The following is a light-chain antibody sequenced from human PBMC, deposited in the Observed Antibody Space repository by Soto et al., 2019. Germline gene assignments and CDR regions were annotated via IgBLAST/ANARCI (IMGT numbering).Light chain of an antibody. CDR2: EVS. CDR1: SSDVGGYNF. CDR3: SSYTSSSTVV. Sequence: QSALTQSASVSGSPGESITISCTGTSSDVGGYNFVSWYQQHPGKAPKLMIYEVSNRPSGVSNRFSGSKSGNTASLTISGLRAEDEADYYCSSYTSSSTVVFGGGTKVTVL. J-gene: IGLJ2*01. V-gene: IGLV2-14*01.